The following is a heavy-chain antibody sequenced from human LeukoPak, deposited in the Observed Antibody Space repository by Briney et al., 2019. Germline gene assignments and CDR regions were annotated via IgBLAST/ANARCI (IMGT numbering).Heavy chain of an antibody. V-gene: IGHV4-38-2*01. J-gene: IGHJ4*02. Sequence: SETLSLTCDVSGFSITSGDYWGWIRQSPGRGLEWIGSISHSGDTYYIPSLRSRVTMSLDTSRNQSSLHLRSVSATDTALYFCARVGPLAVGTGKRVYSFDAWGRGTLVTVSS. D-gene: IGHD5/OR15-5a*01. CDR2: ISHSGDT. CDR3: ARVGPLAVGTGKRVYSFDA. CDR1: GFSITSGDY.